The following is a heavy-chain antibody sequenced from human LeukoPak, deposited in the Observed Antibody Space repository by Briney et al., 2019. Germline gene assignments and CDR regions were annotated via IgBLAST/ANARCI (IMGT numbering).Heavy chain of an antibody. D-gene: IGHD3-10*01. Sequence: GGSLRLSCAASGFTFDDYGMIWVRHVPGKGLEWVSYISSSGSTIYYADSVKGRFTISRDNAKNSLYLQMNSLRVEDTAVYYCAKLAKYFYGSETYYFFEHWGQGTPVTASS. V-gene: IGHV3-48*03. J-gene: IGHJ4*02. CDR1: GFTFDDYG. CDR3: AKLAKYFYGSETYYFFEH. CDR2: ISSSGSTI.